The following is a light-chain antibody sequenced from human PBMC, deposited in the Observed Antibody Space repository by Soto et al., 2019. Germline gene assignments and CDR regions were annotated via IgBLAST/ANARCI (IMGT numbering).Light chain of an antibody. CDR3: QQYDTSPRT. V-gene: IGKV3-20*01. CDR1: QSVSSSY. Sequence: EIVLTQSPGTLSLSPGERATLSCRASQSVSSSYFAWYQQKPGQAPRLLIYGASSRATGIPDRFSGSGSGKYFTITISRLEPEYVASYYCQQYDTSPRTFGQGTKVEMK. CDR2: GAS. J-gene: IGKJ1*01.